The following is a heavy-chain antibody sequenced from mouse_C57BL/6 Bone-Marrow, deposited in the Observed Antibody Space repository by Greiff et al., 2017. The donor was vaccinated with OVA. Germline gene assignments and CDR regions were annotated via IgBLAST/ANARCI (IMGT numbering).Heavy chain of an antibody. CDR3: ERERQLRHRPRFAY. CDR1: GYTFNSYT. Sequence: VQLQQSGAELVRPGASVKMSCKASGYTFNSYTMHWVKQRPGQGLEWIGYINPSSGYTKYNQKFKDKATLTADKSSSTAYMQLSSLTSEDSAVYYYERERQLRHRPRFAYWGQGTRVTVSA. J-gene: IGHJ3*01. CDR2: INPSSGYT. V-gene: IGHV1-4*01. D-gene: IGHD3-2*02.